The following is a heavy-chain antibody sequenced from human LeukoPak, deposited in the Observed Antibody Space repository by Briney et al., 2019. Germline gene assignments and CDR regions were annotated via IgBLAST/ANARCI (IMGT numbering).Heavy chain of an antibody. CDR2: IYPGDSDT. V-gene: IGHV5-51*01. CDR3: ARHIRRVGYCSGGSCYTGSGYFDY. CDR1: GFTSTNYW. Sequence: GESLKISCKGSGFTSTNYWIGWVRQMPGKGLEWMGIIYPGDSDTRYSPSFQGQVTISADKSINTAYLQWSGLKASDTAMYYCARHIRRVGYCSGGSCYTGSGYFDYWGQGTLVTVSS. J-gene: IGHJ4*02. D-gene: IGHD2-15*01.